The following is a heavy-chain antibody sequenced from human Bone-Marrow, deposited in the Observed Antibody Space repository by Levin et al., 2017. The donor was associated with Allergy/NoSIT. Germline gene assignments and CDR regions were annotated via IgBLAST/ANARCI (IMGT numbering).Heavy chain of an antibody. D-gene: IGHD2/OR15-2a*01. CDR1: GLLLSTSEVG. J-gene: IGHJ4*02. CDR2: IYWNDDI. V-gene: IGHV2-5*01. CDR3: AHRHRFCRCYSCSLFDY. Sequence: SGPTLVKPTQTLTLTCTFSGLLLSTSEVGVGWIRQPPGKALECLALIYWNDDIRYSPSLSSRPTITKDTSKNQVVLTMTNVDPVDTATYYCAHRHRFCRCYSCSLFDYWGQGILVTVSS.